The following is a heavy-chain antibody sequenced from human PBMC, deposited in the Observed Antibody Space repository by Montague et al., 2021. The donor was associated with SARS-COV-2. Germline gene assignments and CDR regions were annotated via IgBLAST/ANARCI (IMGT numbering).Heavy chain of an antibody. CDR1: GGSFSNYY. J-gene: IGHJ5*02. CDR3: ARGGTVTMFFAPKRTRRYNWFDP. Sequence: SETLSLTCAVYGGSFSNYYWSWIRQPPGKGLEWIGEINHSGSTNYNPSLKSRVTISVDTSKNQFSLKLSSVTAADTAVYYCARGGTVTMFFAPKRTRRYNWFDPWGQGTLVTVSS. CDR2: INHSGST. V-gene: IGHV4-34*01. D-gene: IGHD4-17*01.